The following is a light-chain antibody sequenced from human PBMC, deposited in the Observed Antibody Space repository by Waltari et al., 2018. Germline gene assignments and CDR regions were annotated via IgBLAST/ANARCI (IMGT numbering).Light chain of an antibody. V-gene: IGKV1-5*03. Sequence: DIQMTQSPSTLSASVGDRVTITCRASQSISSWLAWYQQKPVKAPKLLIYKASSLESGVPSRFSGSGSGTEFTLTISSLQPDDFATYYCQQYNVGRTFGQGTKVEIK. J-gene: IGKJ1*01. CDR1: QSISSW. CDR3: QQYNVGRT. CDR2: KAS.